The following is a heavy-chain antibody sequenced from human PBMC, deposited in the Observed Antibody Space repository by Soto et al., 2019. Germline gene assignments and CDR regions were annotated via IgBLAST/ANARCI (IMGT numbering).Heavy chain of an antibody. V-gene: IGHV3-23*01. CDR1: GFTFSSYA. Sequence: GGSLRLSCAASGFTFSSYAMSWVRQAPGKGLEWVSAISGSGGSTYYADSVKGRFTISRDNSKNTLCLQMNSLRAEDTAVYYCAKALGYCSGGSCYSQIYYYYGMDVWGQGTTVTVSS. D-gene: IGHD2-15*01. CDR3: AKALGYCSGGSCYSQIYYYYGMDV. CDR2: ISGSGGST. J-gene: IGHJ6*02.